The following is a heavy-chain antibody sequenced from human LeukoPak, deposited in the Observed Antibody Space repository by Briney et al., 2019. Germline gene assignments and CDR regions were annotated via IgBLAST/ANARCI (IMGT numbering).Heavy chain of an antibody. CDR2: IWYDGSNK. CDR1: GFTFSSYG. D-gene: IGHD1-26*01. CDR3: ERAAGGRGELLLD. Sequence: GRSLRLSCAASGFTFSSYGMHWVRQAPGKGLEWVAVIWYDGSNKYYADSVKGRFTISRDNSKNTLYLQMNRLSAEDRAVYYCERAAGGRGELLLDWGQGTLVTVSS. J-gene: IGHJ4*02. V-gene: IGHV3-33*01.